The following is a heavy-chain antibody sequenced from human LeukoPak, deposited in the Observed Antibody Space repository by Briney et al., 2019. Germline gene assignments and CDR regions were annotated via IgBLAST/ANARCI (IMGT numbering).Heavy chain of an antibody. Sequence: ASVKVSCKASGYTFTSYGISWVRQAPGQGLEWMGWISAYNGNTNYAQKLQGRVTMTTDTSTSTAYMELRSLRSDDTAVYYCARGHSRFLEWSNFGYWGQGTLVTVSS. CDR1: GYTFTSYG. CDR2: ISAYNGNT. CDR3: ARGHSRFLEWSNFGY. D-gene: IGHD3-3*01. V-gene: IGHV1-18*01. J-gene: IGHJ4*02.